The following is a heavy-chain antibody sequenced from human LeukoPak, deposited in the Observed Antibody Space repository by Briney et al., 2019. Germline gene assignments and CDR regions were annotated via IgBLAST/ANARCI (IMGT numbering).Heavy chain of an antibody. J-gene: IGHJ4*02. CDR3: ARDLGSGSYFLNY. Sequence: GASVKVSCKASGGTFSSYAISWVRQAPGQGLEWMGRIIPILGIANYAQKFQGRVTITADKSTSTAYMELSSLRSEDTAVYYCARDLGSGSYFLNYWGQGTLVTVSS. D-gene: IGHD3-10*01. V-gene: IGHV1-69*04. CDR2: IIPILGIA. CDR1: GGTFSSYA.